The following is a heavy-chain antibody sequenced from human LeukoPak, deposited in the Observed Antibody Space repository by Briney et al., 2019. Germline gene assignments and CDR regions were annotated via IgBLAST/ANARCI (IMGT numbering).Heavy chain of an antibody. D-gene: IGHD3-10*01. CDR3: ARESLSDYYGSGSFSS. CDR2: IYYSGST. J-gene: IGHJ5*02. Sequence: SETLSLTCTVSGDSISSYYWSWIRQPPGRGLEWIGHIYYSGSTDYNPSLKSRVGVLLDTSKNQVSPKLSSVTAADTAVYYCARESLSDYYGSGSFSSWSQGTLVTVSS. CDR1: GDSISSYY. V-gene: IGHV4-59*01.